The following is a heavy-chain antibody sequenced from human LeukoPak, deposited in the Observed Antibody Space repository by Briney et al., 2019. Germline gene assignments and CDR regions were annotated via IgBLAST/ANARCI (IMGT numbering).Heavy chain of an antibody. CDR3: ARAQWEPRH. CDR2: INHSGST. Sequence: SETLSLICTVSGGSISSYYWSWIRQPPGKGLEWIGEINHSGSTNYNPSLKGRVTISVDTSKNQFSLKLSSVTAADTAVYYCARAQWEPRHWGQGTLVTVSS. J-gene: IGHJ4*02. CDR1: GGSISSYY. D-gene: IGHD1-26*01. V-gene: IGHV4-59*12.